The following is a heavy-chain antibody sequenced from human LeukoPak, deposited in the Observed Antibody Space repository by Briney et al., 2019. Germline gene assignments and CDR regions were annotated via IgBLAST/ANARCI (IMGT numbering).Heavy chain of an antibody. V-gene: IGHV1-18*01. CDR2: ISAYNGNT. CDR3: ARDRGIFGAHQYYYGSGSYPGGMDV. J-gene: IGHJ6*02. Sequence: GASVKVSCKASGYTFTSYGISWVRQAPGQGLEWMGWISAYNGNTNYAQKLQGRVTMTTDTSTSTAYMELRSLRSDDTAVYYCARDRGIFGAHQYYYGSGSYPGGMDVWGQGTTVSVSS. CDR1: GYTFTSYG. D-gene: IGHD3-10*01.